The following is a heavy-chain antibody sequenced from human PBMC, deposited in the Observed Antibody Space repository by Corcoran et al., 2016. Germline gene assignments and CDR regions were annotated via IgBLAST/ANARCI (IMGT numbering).Heavy chain of an antibody. CDR1: GYTFTGYY. V-gene: IGHV1-2*02. CDR3: GQRRQNSAIDY. Sequence: QVQLVQSGAEVKKPGASVKVSCTASGYTFTGYYMHWVRQAPGPGLEWMGWINPNSGGTNYAQQFQGRGTMTSDSSISTDYMELSRPRSDDTAVNDCGQRRQNSAIDYWGQGTLVTVSS. CDR2: INPNSGGT. J-gene: IGHJ4*02. D-gene: IGHD5-18*01.